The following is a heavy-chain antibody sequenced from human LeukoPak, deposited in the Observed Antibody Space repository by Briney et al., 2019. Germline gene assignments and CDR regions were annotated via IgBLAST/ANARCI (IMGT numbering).Heavy chain of an antibody. Sequence: SVKVSCKASGFTFSSSTMQWVRQARGQRLEWIGWIVVGSGNTNYAQKFQERVTISRDMSTSTAYMELSSLRSEDTAVYYCATDISSPSWGQGTLVTVSS. CDR1: GFTFSSST. CDR3: ATDISSPS. J-gene: IGHJ5*02. D-gene: IGHD6-13*01. CDR2: IVVGSGNT. V-gene: IGHV1-58*02.